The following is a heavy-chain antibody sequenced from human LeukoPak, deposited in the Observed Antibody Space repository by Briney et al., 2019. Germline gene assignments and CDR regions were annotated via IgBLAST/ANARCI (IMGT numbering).Heavy chain of an antibody. CDR1: GFTFRSYS. J-gene: IGHJ4*02. D-gene: IGHD2-2*01. CDR3: ARDPELGYCSGTNCYYF. V-gene: IGHV3-21*01. Sequence: NPGGSLRLSCAASGFTFRSYSMNWVRQAPGKGLEWVSSISSGSSYIYYADSVKGRFTVSRDNAKNSLYLQMDSLRAEDTAVYYCARDPELGYCSGTNCYYFWGQGTLVTVSS. CDR2: ISSGSSYI.